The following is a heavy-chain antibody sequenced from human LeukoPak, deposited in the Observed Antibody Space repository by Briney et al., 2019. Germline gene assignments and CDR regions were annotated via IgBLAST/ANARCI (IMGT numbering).Heavy chain of an antibody. CDR1: GYTFTGYY. J-gene: IGHJ4*02. Sequence: ASVKVSCKASGYTFTGYYMHWVRQAPGQGLEWMGWINPNSGGTNYAQKFQGWVTMTRDTSISTAYMELSRLRSDDTAVYYCAREARDRRTWYKDSYFAYWGQETLVPVS. V-gene: IGHV1-2*04. CDR2: INPNSGGT. CDR3: AREARDRRTWYKDSYFAY. D-gene: IGHD6-13*01.